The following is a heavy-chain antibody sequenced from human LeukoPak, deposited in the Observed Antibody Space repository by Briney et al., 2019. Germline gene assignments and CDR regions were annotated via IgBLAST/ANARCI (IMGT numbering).Heavy chain of an antibody. Sequence: GGSLRLSCAASGFTFSKYYMSWIRQAPGKGLEWISYIVNSGGTTSYADSVQGRFTISSDDAKNSLYPQMNSLRAEDTAVYYCAGGYGSGSYSAWGQGIPVTVSS. J-gene: IGHJ5*02. CDR1: GFTFSKYY. V-gene: IGHV3-11*01. D-gene: IGHD3-10*01. CDR3: AGGYGSGSYSA. CDR2: IVNSGGTT.